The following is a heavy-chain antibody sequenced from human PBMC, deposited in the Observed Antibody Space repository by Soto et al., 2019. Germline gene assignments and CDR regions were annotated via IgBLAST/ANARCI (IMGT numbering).Heavy chain of an antibody. Sequence: GSLILSCAASGFTFSSYGMHWVRQAPGKGLEWVAVISYDGSNKYYADSVKGRFTISRDNSKNTLYLQMNSLRAEDTAVYDWAKDLRSYDFWSGYSRGTYYYGMDVWGQGTTVTVSS. CDR2: ISYDGSNK. D-gene: IGHD3-3*01. CDR1: GFTFSSYG. J-gene: IGHJ6*02. V-gene: IGHV3-30*18. CDR3: AKDLRSYDFWSGYSRGTYYYGMDV.